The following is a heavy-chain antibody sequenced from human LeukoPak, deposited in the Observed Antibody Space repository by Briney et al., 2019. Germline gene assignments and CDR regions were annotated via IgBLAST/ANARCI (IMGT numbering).Heavy chain of an antibody. Sequence: GASVKVSCKASVYTFTSYGISWVRQAPGQGLEWMGGISAYNGNTNYAQKLQGRVTMTTDTSTSTAYMELRSLRSDDTAVYYCASAPGYCSGGSCYSYYWGQGTLVTVSS. V-gene: IGHV1-18*01. CDR3: ASAPGYCSGGSCYSYY. CDR2: ISAYNGNT. D-gene: IGHD2-15*01. J-gene: IGHJ4*02. CDR1: VYTFTSYG.